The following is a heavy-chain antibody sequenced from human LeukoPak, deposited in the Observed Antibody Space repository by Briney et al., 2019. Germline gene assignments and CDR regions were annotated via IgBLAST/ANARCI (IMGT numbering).Heavy chain of an antibody. CDR1: GFTVSSNY. CDR3: ARFGPFGTTCFED. Sequence: PGGSLRLSCAASGFTVSSNYIKWARHAPGKGLEWVSVVFSGGATRYADSVTGRFTVSRDTSKNTVYLQMTGLGADETAVYYCARFGPFGTTCFEDWGQGTLVTVSS. CDR2: VFSGGAT. D-gene: IGHD1-1*01. V-gene: IGHV3-66*01. J-gene: IGHJ4*02.